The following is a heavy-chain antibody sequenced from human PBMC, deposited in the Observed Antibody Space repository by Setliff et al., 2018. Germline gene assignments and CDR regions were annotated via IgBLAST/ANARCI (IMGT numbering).Heavy chain of an antibody. D-gene: IGHD6-6*01. Sequence: SETLSLTCAAYGGTFSDYYWTWIRQPPGKGLEWVGEINHRGSTNYNPSLKSRVTISVDTSKDQFSLKVISTTAADTAVYYCARGRNIAARLLDSWGQGTLVTVSS. V-gene: IGHV4-34*01. J-gene: IGHJ4*02. CDR3: ARGRNIAARLLDS. CDR2: INHRGST. CDR1: GGTFSDYY.